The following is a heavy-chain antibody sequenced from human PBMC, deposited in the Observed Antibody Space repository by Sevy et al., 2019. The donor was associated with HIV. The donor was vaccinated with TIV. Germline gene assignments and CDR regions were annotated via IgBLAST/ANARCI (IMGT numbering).Heavy chain of an antibody. J-gene: IGHJ6*03. CDR1: GGSISSYY. Sequence: SETLSITCTVSGGSISSYYWSWIRQPPGKGLEWIGYIYYSGSTNYNPSLKSRVTISVDTSKNQFSLKLSSVTAADTAVYYCARHDYYYYIDVRGKGTTVTVSS. CDR2: IYYSGST. V-gene: IGHV4-59*08. CDR3: ARHDYYYYIDV.